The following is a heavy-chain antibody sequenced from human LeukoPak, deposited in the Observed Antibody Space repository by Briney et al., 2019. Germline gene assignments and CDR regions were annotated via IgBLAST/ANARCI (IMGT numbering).Heavy chain of an antibody. CDR2: ISAYNGNT. Sequence: ASVKVSCKASGYTFTSYGISWVRQAPGQGLEWMGWISAYNGNTNYAQKLQGRVTMTTDTSTSTAYMELRSLRSDDTAVYYCARDGKLPDSEYNWFDPWGQGTLATVSS. CDR3: ARDGKLPDSEYNWFDP. J-gene: IGHJ5*02. V-gene: IGHV1-18*01. CDR1: GYTFTSYG. D-gene: IGHD2-15*01.